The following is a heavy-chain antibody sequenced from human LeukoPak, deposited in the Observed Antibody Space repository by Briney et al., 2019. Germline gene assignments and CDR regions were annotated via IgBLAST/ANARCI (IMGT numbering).Heavy chain of an antibody. CDR3: ASQYSGSYYFDY. V-gene: IGHV4-39*07. CDR1: GGSISSSSYY. Sequence: SETLSLTCTVSGGSISSSSYYWGWIRQPPGKGLEWIGSMYYSGSTYYNPSLKSRVTISVDTSKNQFSLKLSSVTAADTAVYYCASQYSGSYYFDYWGQGTLVTVSS. J-gene: IGHJ4*02. CDR2: MYYSGST. D-gene: IGHD1-26*01.